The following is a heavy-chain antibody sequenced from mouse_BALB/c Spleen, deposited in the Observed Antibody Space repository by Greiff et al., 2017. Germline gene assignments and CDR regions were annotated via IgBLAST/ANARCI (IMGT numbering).Heavy chain of an antibody. D-gene: IGHD2-3*01. CDR3: ARSDDGYYYAMDN. J-gene: IGHJ4*01. Sequence: QVTLKESGPGILQPSQTLSLTCSFSGFSLSTSGMCVSWIRQPSGKGLEWLAHIYWDDDKRYNPSLKSRLTISKDTSRNQVFLKITSVDTADTATYYCARSDDGYYYAMDNWGQGTSVTVSS. V-gene: IGHV8-12*01. CDR1: GFSLSTSGMC. CDR2: IYWDDDK.